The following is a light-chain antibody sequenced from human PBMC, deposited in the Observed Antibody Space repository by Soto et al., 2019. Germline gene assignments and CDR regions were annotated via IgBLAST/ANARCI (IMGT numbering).Light chain of an antibody. V-gene: IGLV1-44*01. CDR3: AAWDDRLNGIV. Sequence: QAVVTQPPSASGAPGQRVTISCSGSSSNVGSQTVDWYQQLPRTAPKLLIYNNDQRPSGVPDRLSGSKSGTSASLAISGLLAEDEADYYCAAWDDRLNGIVFGGGTKLTVL. CDR1: SSNVGSQT. J-gene: IGLJ2*01. CDR2: NND.